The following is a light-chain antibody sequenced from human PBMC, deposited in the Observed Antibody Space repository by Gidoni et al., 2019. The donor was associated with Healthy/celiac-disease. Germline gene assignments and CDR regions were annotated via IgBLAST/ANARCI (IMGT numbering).Light chain of an antibody. V-gene: IGLV3-19*01. J-gene: IGLJ2*01. CDR2: GKN. CDR1: SLRSYY. Sequence: SSELTQDPAVSVALGQTVTITCQGDSLRSYYAAWFQQKPGQAPALIIYGKNNRPSGIPDRFSGSSSGKTASLTIAGAQVEDEADYYCDSRDTSGNHVLFGGGTKLTVL. CDR3: DSRDTSGNHVL.